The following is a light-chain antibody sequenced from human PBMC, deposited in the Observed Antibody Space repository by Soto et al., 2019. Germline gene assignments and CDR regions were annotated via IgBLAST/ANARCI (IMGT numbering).Light chain of an antibody. CDR1: QSVDTC. CDR2: KAS. Sequence: DIQMTQSPSTLSASVGDRVTITCRASQSVDTCLAWYQQKPGKAPHLLIYKASSLETGVPSRFSGSGSVTKFTLTISSLQPDDFATYYCQQFYRYPWTFGQGTKVGIK. V-gene: IGKV1-5*03. J-gene: IGKJ1*01. CDR3: QQFYRYPWT.